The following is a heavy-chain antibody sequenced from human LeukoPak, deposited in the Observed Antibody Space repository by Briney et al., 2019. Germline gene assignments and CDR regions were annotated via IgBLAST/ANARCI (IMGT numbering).Heavy chain of an antibody. J-gene: IGHJ4*02. CDR3: AKGTALVPFCDY. CDR2: ISGSGGST. CDR1: GFTFSSYA. Sequence: PGGSLRLSCAASGFTFSSYAMSWVRQAPGKGLEWVSAISGSGGSTYYADSVKGRFTISRDNSKNTLFLQMNSLRAEDTAVYYCAKGTALVPFCDYWGQGTLVTVSP. V-gene: IGHV3-23*01. D-gene: IGHD5-18*01.